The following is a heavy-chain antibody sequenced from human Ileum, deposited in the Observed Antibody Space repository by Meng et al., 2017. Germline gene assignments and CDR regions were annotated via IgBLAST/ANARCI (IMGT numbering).Heavy chain of an antibody. V-gene: IGHV4-4*02. CDR2: ISHSGSA. J-gene: IGHJ4*02. CDR3: ARHGGYSQDF. CDR1: SGSISSNTY. Sequence: QVQLQESGPGLVRPSGTLSLTGAGSSGSISSNTYWSWVRQPPGKGLEWIGQISHSGSAYYNPSLKSRVTMSVDKSKSQFSLMLTSVTAADTAIYYCARHGGYSQDFWGQGTLVTVSS. D-gene: IGHD4-23*01.